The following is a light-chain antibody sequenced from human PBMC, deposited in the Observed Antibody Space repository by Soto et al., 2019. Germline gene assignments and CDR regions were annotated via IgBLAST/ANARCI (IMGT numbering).Light chain of an antibody. CDR2: EGT. Sequence: SALTQPASVSGSPGQSITISCTGTSSDVGGYNYVSWYQQHPGEAPKLLIYEGTSRPSGVSDRFSGSKSAYTASLTISGLQPEDEADYYCSSYTTSSTRVFGTGTKVTVL. CDR3: SSYTTSSTRV. J-gene: IGLJ1*01. V-gene: IGLV2-14*01. CDR1: SSDVGGYNY.